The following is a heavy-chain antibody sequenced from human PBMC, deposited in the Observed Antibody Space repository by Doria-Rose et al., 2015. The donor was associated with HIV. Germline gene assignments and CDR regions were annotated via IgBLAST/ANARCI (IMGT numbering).Heavy chain of an antibody. D-gene: IGHD6-13*01. CDR1: GVSLSSPGMG. V-gene: IGHV2-26*01. CDR3: ARIKSSRWYHKYYFDF. Sequence: QITLKESGPVLVKPTETLTLTCTVSGVSLSSPGMGVSWIRQPPGKALEWLANNFSDDERSYKTSLKSRLTISRGTPKSQVVLTMIDMDPVDTATYYCARIKSSRWYHKYYFDFWGQGTLVIVS. CDR2: NFSDDER. J-gene: IGHJ4*02.